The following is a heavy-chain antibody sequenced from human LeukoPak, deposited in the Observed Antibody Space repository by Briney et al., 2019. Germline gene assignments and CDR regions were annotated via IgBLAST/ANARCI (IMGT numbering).Heavy chain of an antibody. CDR1: GFTFSSYA. Sequence: GGSLRLSCAASGFTFSSYAMNWVRQAPGKGLEWVSTIGDNGDSTYYADSVKGRFTISRDNSKNTLDLQMNSLRAQDTAVYYCAKYDYGGNPNEYYFDYWGQGTLVTVSS. D-gene: IGHD4-23*01. CDR2: IGDNGDST. CDR3: AKYDYGGNPNEYYFDY. J-gene: IGHJ4*02. V-gene: IGHV3-23*01.